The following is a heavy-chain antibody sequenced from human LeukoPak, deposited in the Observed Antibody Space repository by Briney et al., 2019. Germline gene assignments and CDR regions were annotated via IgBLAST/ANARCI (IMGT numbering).Heavy chain of an antibody. CDR3: ARAEISVTTGDLDL. D-gene: IGHD4-17*01. V-gene: IGHV1-2*02. CDR2: INPHSGYT. J-gene: IGHJ5*02. Sequence: ASVTVSCKASGYTFSGYYIHWVRQAPGQGLEWVGWINPHSGYTKFAQKFQGRVTMTRDTSSSTAYMELKRLASDDTAVYYCARAEISVTTGDLDLWGQGALVIGSS. CDR1: GYTFSGYY.